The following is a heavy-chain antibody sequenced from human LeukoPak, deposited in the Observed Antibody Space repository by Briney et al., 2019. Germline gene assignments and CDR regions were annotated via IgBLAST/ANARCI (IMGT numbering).Heavy chain of an antibody. CDR2: ISGSGDST. Sequence: GRSPRLSCSASGFTFNTYGMTWVRQAPGKGLEWVSGISGSGDSTYYTDSVKGRFTISRDNSKNTLYLQMNSLRAEDTAIYYCAKSPYYFDSSGYYPTLDYWGQGTLVTVSS. D-gene: IGHD3-22*01. CDR1: GFTFNTYG. J-gene: IGHJ4*02. V-gene: IGHV3-23*01. CDR3: AKSPYYFDSSGYYPTLDY.